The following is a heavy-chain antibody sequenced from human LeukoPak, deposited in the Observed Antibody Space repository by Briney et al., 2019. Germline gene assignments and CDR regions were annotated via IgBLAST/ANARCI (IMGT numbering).Heavy chain of an antibody. J-gene: IGHJ6*03. CDR3: ARDQVEWELPTKYYYYYYMDV. Sequence: GASVKVSCKASGYTFTGYYMHWVRQAPGQGLEWMGWINPNSGGTNYAQKFQGRVTMTRDTPISTAYMELSRLRSDDTAVYYCARDQVEWELPTKYYYYYYMDVWGKGTTVTVSS. D-gene: IGHD1-26*01. CDR1: GYTFTGYY. V-gene: IGHV1-2*02. CDR2: INPNSGGT.